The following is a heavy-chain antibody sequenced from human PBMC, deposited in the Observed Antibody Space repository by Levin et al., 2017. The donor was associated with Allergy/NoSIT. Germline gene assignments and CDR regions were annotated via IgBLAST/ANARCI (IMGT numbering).Heavy chain of an antibody. CDR1: GFTLSGYD. CDR2: IGATGDT. J-gene: IGHJ4*02. CDR3: ARGGTVTDFDY. Sequence: GESLKISCAASGFTLSGYDLHWVRQATGKGLEWVSSIGATGDTYYLGSVKGRFTISSENAKNSLYLQMNSLPAGDTAVYYCARGGTVTDFDYWGQGTLVTVSS. D-gene: IGHD4-17*01. V-gene: IGHV3-13*01.